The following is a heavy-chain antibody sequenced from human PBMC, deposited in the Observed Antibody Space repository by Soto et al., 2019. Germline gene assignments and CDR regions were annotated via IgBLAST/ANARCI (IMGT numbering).Heavy chain of an antibody. CDR2: INHSGST. CDR3: ARRIAAAKFDP. D-gene: IGHD6-13*01. CDR1: GGSVSGGSYY. Sequence: PSETLSLTCTVSGGSVSGGSYYWNWIRQPPGKGLEWIGEINHSGSTNYNPSLKSRVTISVDTSKNQFSLKLGSVTAADTAVYYCARRIAAAKFDPWGQGTLVTVSS. J-gene: IGHJ5*02. V-gene: IGHV4-61*01.